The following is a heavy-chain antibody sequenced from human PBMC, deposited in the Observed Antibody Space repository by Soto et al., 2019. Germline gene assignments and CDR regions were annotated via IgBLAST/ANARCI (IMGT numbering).Heavy chain of an antibody. CDR2: IIPIFGTA. J-gene: IGHJ4*02. CDR3: AKELDYSPPFDY. D-gene: IGHD4-4*01. V-gene: IGHV1-69*13. Sequence: ASVKVSCKASGGTFSSYAISWVRQAPGQGLEWMGGIIPIFGTANYAQKFQGRVTITADESTSTAYMELSSLRSEDTAVYYCAKELDYSPPFDYWGQGTLVTVSS. CDR1: GGTFSSYA.